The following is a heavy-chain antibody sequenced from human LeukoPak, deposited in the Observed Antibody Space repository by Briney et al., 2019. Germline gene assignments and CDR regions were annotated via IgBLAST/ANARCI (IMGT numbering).Heavy chain of an antibody. CDR2: IYNSGST. CDR1: GGSISIYY. D-gene: IGHD5-12*01. V-gene: IGHV4-4*08. J-gene: IGHJ4*02. CDR3: ARLSTLDVATRY. Sequence: PSETLSLTCIVSGGSISIYYWSWIRQPPGKGLEWIGYIYNSGSTNYNPSLKSRVTISVDTSKNQFSLKLSSVTAADTAVYYCARLSTLDVATRYWGQGTLVTVSS.